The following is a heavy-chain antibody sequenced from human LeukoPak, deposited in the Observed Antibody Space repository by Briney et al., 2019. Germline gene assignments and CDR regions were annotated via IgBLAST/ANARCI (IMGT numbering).Heavy chain of an antibody. D-gene: IGHD3-22*01. CDR2: IYHSGST. CDR3: ARESDSSGYWPIDY. Sequence: SETLSLTCAVSGYSISSGYYWGWIRQPPGKGLEWIGSIYHSGSTYYDPSLKSRVAISVDTSKNQFSLKLSSVTAADTAVYYCARESDSSGYWPIDYWGQGTLVTVSS. CDR1: GYSISSGYY. J-gene: IGHJ4*02. V-gene: IGHV4-38-2*02.